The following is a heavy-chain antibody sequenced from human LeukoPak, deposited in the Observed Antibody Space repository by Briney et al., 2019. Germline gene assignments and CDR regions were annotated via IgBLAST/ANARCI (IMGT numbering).Heavy chain of an antibody. J-gene: IGHJ5*02. Sequence: GGSLRLSCAASGFTFGSYSMNWIRQAPGKGLEWVSSISSSTSYIYYADSVKGRFTISRDNAKSTLYLQMTSLTAEDTAVYFCARGYSNIVQNDLDPWGQGTLVTVSS. CDR3: ARGYSNIVQNDLDP. CDR1: GFTFGSYS. D-gene: IGHD5-18*01. V-gene: IGHV3-21*01. CDR2: ISSSTSYI.